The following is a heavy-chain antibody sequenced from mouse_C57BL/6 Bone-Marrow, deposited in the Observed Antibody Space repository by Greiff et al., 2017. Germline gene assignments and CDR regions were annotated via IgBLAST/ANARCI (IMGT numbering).Heavy chain of an antibody. V-gene: IGHV5-6*02. Sequence: EVKLMESGGDLVKPGGSLKLSCAASGFTFSSYGMSWVRQTPDKRLEWVATISSGGSYTYYPDSVKGRFTISRDNAKNTLYLQMSSLKSEDTAMXYYARRPGSRFDYWGQGTTLTVSS. J-gene: IGHJ2*01. CDR1: GFTFSSYG. CDR2: ISSGGSYT. CDR3: ARRPGSRFDY. D-gene: IGHD1-1*01.